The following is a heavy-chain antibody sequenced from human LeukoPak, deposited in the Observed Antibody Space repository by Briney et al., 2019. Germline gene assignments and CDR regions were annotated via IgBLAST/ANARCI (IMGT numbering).Heavy chain of an antibody. Sequence: GGSLRLSCAASEFTFSTYSMNWVRQAPGKGLEWVSAISGSGGSTYYADSVKGRFTISRDNSKNTLYLQMNSLRAEDTAVYYCAKGGVKDYDSSGYYLVVLYYFDYWGQGTLVTVSS. CDR1: EFTFSTYS. CDR2: ISGSGGST. D-gene: IGHD3-22*01. J-gene: IGHJ4*02. CDR3: AKGGVKDYDSSGYYLVVLYYFDY. V-gene: IGHV3-23*01.